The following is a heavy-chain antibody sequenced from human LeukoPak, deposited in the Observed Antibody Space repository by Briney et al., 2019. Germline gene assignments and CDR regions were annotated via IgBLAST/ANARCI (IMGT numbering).Heavy chain of an antibody. CDR2: IYPDDSNT. D-gene: IGHD6-19*01. J-gene: IGHJ4*02. Sequence: GESLKISSTVSGYIFPHYWIGWVRQMPGKGLEWMGIIYPDDSNTIYSPSFQGQVTISADKSSNTAYLQWSSLRASDTAIYFCARRSGSLDDFDYWGQGTLVTVSS. V-gene: IGHV5-51*01. CDR3: ARRSGSLDDFDY. CDR1: GYIFPHYW.